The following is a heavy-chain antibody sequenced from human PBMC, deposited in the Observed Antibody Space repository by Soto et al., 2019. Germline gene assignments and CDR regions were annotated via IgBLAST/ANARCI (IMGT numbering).Heavy chain of an antibody. D-gene: IGHD6-19*01. J-gene: IGHJ4*02. CDR3: ARDPSLPLAVVGTYYFDH. CDR2: ISYDGAYK. Sequence: GGSLRLSCAASGFTFSSYAMSWVRQAPGKGLEWVAVISYDGAYKYYADSVKGRFTISRDNSKNTLFLQMSSLRAEDSAVYYCARDPSLPLAVVGTYYFDHWGQGTLVTVSS. CDR1: GFTFSSYA. V-gene: IGHV3-30-3*01.